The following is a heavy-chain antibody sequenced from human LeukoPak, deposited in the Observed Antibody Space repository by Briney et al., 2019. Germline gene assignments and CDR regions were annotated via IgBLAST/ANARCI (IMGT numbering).Heavy chain of an antibody. CDR1: GFTFSSYE. D-gene: IGHD3-9*01. J-gene: IGHJ4*02. V-gene: IGHV3-48*03. Sequence: GGSLRLSCAASGFTFSSYEMNWVRQAPGKGLEWVSYISSSGSTIYYADSVKGRFTISRDNAKNSLYLQMNSLRPEDTAVYYCARGPDYDILADHFDYWGQGTLVTVSS. CDR2: ISSSGSTI. CDR3: ARGPDYDILADHFDY.